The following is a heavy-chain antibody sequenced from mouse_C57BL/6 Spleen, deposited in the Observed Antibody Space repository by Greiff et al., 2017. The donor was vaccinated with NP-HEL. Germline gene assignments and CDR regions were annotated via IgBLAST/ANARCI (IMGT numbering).Heavy chain of an antibody. CDR2: FHPYNDDT. CDR3: ARGGGKGFYYAMDY. Sequence: VKLQESGAELVKPGASVKMSCKASGYTFTTYPIEWMKQNHGKSLEWIGNFHPYNDDTKYNEKFKGKATLTVEKSSSTVYLELSRLTSDDSAVYYCARGGGKGFYYAMDYWGQGTSVTVSS. D-gene: IGHD1-1*02. CDR1: GYTFTTYP. J-gene: IGHJ4*01. V-gene: IGHV1-47*01.